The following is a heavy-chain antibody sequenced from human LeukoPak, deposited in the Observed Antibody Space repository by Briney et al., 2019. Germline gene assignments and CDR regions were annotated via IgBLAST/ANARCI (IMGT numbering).Heavy chain of an antibody. CDR1: GFTFDDYA. CDR3: AKDMGRWELGIFDY. CDR2: ISWNSGSI. Sequence: PGGSLRLSCAASGFTFDDYAMHWVRQAPGKGLEWVSGISWNSGSIGYADSVKGRFTISRDNAKNSLYLQMNSLRAEDMALYYCAKDMGRWELGIFDYWGQGTLVTVSS. J-gene: IGHJ4*02. D-gene: IGHD1-26*01. V-gene: IGHV3-9*03.